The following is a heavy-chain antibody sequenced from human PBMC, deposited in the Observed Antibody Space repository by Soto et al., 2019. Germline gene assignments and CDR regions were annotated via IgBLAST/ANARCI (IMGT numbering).Heavy chain of an antibody. J-gene: IGHJ4*02. V-gene: IGHV4-34*01. CDR2: INHSGST. Sequence: WTWIRQPPGKGLEWIGEINHSGSTKYNPSLESRVTISLDTSKNHFSLKLSSVTAADTAVYYCARTRRGYSYGRFDYWGQGTLVTVSS. D-gene: IGHD5-18*01. CDR3: ARTRRGYSYGRFDY.